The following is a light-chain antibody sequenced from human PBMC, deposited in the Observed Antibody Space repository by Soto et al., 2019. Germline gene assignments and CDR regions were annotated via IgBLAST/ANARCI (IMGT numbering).Light chain of an antibody. J-gene: IGKJ5*01. CDR3: QQGTDWPPGT. CDR1: QSVSTF. Sequence: EIVLTQSPATLSLSPGERATLSCRASQSVSTFLAWYQHKPGQAPRLLIYDASNRATGIPDRFRGSGSGTDFTLTISSLEPEDFALYYCQQGTDWPPGTFGQGTRLE. V-gene: IGKV3-11*01. CDR2: DAS.